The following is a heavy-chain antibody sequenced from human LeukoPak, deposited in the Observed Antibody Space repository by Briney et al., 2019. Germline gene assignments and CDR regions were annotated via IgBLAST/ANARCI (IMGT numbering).Heavy chain of an antibody. J-gene: IGHJ3*02. V-gene: IGHV4-34*01. CDR2: INHSGSA. Sequence: SETLSLTCAVYGGSFSGHYWSWIRQPPGKGLEWIGEINHSGSADYNPSLKSRVTISVDTSKNHFSLKLSSVTAADTAVYYCAMTTVTTGRSSFDIWAQGTMVTVSS. CDR3: AMTTVTTGRSSFDI. D-gene: IGHD4-17*01. CDR1: GGSFSGHY.